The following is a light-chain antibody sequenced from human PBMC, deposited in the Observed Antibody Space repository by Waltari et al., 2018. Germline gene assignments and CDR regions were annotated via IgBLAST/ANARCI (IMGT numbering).Light chain of an antibody. CDR2: SAS. J-gene: IGKJ3*01. Sequence: DIVMTQSPDSLAVSLGERATINCKSSQSVLYNSNNKNYLTWDQQKPGQPPKLRIYSASTRESWFPDQFGGRGSGTEFTLTVSSLQAEDVAFYYCHQYYTTPFTFGPGTKVDI. CDR3: HQYYTTPFT. CDR1: QSVLYNSNNKNY. V-gene: IGKV4-1*01.